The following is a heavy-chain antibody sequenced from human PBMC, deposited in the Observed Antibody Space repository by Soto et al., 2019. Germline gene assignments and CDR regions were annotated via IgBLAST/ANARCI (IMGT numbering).Heavy chain of an antibody. D-gene: IGHD2-2*01. Sequence: EVQLVESGGGLVQPGGSLRLSCAASGFTFSSYWMSWVRQAPGKGLEWVANIKQDGSEKYYVDSVKGRFTISRDNAKNSLYLQMNSLRAEDTAVYYCAREECSSTSCYDYYYYVMDVWGQGTTVTVSS. CDR3: AREECSSTSCYDYYYYVMDV. J-gene: IGHJ6*02. V-gene: IGHV3-7*01. CDR2: IKQDGSEK. CDR1: GFTFSSYW.